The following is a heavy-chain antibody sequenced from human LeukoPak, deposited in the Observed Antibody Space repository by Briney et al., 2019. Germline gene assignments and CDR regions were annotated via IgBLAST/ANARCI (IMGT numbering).Heavy chain of an antibody. D-gene: IGHD3-10*01. V-gene: IGHV5-51*01. Sequence: GESLKISCKGSGYSFTSHWIGWVRQMPETRLEWMGIVNPDDSDTMYSPSFQGQVTISADESITTAYLQWSSLKASDTAMYYCARLRWPRGGRSSFDYWGQGALVTVSS. CDR1: GYSFTSHW. CDR3: ARLRWPRGGRSSFDY. CDR2: VNPDDSDT. J-gene: IGHJ4*02.